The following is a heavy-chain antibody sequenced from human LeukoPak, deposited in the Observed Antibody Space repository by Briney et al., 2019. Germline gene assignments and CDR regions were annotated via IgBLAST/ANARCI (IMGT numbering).Heavy chain of an antibody. J-gene: IGHJ4*02. CDR3: ARNPTVVPAATPFDY. CDR2: ISAYNGNT. D-gene: IGHD2-2*02. V-gene: IGHV1-18*01. CDR1: GYTFTSYG. Sequence: ASVKVSCKASGYTFTSYGISWVRQAPGQGLEWMGWISAYNGNTNCAQKLQGRVTMTTDTSTSTAYMELRSLRSDDTAVYYCARNPTVVPAATPFDYWGQGTLVTVSS.